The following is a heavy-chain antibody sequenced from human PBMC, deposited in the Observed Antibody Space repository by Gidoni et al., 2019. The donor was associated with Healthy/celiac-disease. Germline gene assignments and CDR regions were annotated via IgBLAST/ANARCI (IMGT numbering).Heavy chain of an antibody. Sequence: QVQLQESGPGLVKPSQTLSLTCTVSAGSISSGSHYWTWIRQPAGKGLEWIGRIYTRGSTNYNPSLKSRVTISVDTSKNQFSLKLSSVTAADTAVYYCARGPPRGLGVWFGEALNAFDIWGQGTMVTVSS. CDR2: IYTRGST. CDR1: AGSISSGSHY. CDR3: ARGPPRGLGVWFGEALNAFDI. D-gene: IGHD3-10*01. J-gene: IGHJ3*02. V-gene: IGHV4-61*02.